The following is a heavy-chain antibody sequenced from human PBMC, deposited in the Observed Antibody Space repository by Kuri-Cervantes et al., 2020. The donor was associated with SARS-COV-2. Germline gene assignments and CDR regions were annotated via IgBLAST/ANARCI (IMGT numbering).Heavy chain of an antibody. V-gene: IGHV3-23*01. CDR2: ISATSGGT. J-gene: IGHJ5*01. Sequence: GESLKISCAASGFTFGSYAMTWVRQAPGKGLEWVSGISATSGGTYYADSVKGSFTTFRDNSNNRLYLQMCSLRAEDTAVYYCARGRDIYASSWFEYWGQGVLVTVSS. CDR3: ARGRDIYASSWFEY. D-gene: IGHD2-2*01. CDR1: GFTFGSYA.